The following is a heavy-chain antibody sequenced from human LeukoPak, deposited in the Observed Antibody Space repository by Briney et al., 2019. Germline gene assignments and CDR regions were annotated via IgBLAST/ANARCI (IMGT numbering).Heavy chain of an antibody. CDR2: ISSSSSTI. CDR1: GFTFSSYS. J-gene: IGHJ4*02. V-gene: IGHV3-48*04. Sequence: AGGSLRLSCAASGFTFSSYSMNWVRQAPGKGLEWVSYISSSSSTIYYADSVKGRFTISRDNAKNSLYLQMNSLRAEDTAVYYCASTPTPTDYWGQGTLVTVSS. CDR3: ASTPTPTDY.